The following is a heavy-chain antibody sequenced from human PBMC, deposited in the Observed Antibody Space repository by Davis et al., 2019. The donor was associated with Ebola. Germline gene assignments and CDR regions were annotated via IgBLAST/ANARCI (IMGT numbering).Heavy chain of an antibody. CDR2: ISHHNGYT. Sequence: MPSETLSLTFAVYGGSFSAYFWSWIRQPPEKGLEWIGEISHHNGYTNYNPSLRSRVAISVDSSKNQFSLEINSVTAADTATYYCARTTKTNIEDSGLGYNSFDFWGQGVLVSVSS. D-gene: IGHD2/OR15-2a*01. CDR1: GGSFSAYF. J-gene: IGHJ5*01. V-gene: IGHV4-34*01. CDR3: ARTTKTNIEDSGLGYNSFDF.